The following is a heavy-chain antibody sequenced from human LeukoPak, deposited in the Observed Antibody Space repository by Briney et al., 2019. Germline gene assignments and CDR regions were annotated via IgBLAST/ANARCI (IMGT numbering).Heavy chain of an antibody. Sequence: ASVKVSCKASGYTFTGYSIHWVRQAPGQGLEWLGWFNPKSYGTVYAQEFRGRVTMTGDTSTSTAYMELSRLSSDDTAVYYCGRLISSSLGDYFYMDVWGEGTTVIVSS. D-gene: IGHD6-13*01. V-gene: IGHV1-2*02. CDR2: FNPKSYGT. CDR1: GYTFTGYS. J-gene: IGHJ6*03. CDR3: GRLISSSLGDYFYMDV.